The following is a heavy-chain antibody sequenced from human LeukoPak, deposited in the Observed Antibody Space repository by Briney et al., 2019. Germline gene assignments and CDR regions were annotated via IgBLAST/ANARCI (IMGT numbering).Heavy chain of an antibody. J-gene: IGHJ4*02. Sequence: SETLSLTCTVSGGSISTYYWNWIRQPPGKRLEWMGHIYHSGSTNYNPSLKSRVTISVDTSKNEFSLKLSSVTAADTAVYFCARGSYCSGGTCMFDYWGQGTLVTVSS. V-gene: IGHV4-59*01. CDR2: IYHSGST. D-gene: IGHD2-15*01. CDR1: GGSISTYY. CDR3: ARGSYCSGGTCMFDY.